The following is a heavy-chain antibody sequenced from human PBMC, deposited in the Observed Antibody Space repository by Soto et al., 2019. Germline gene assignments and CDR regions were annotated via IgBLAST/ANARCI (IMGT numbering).Heavy chain of an antibody. J-gene: IGHJ5*02. Sequence: LRLSYAASGXTFSDYGIDWIGQAPGKGLEWVAVISHEGGTQYYADSVRGRFTVSRDNSKNILYLQMDSLRPEDTAVYYCARDRIKGGFDPWGQGTLVTVSS. V-gene: IGHV3-30*03. CDR1: GXTFSDYG. CDR2: ISHEGGTQ. CDR3: ARDRIKGGFDP.